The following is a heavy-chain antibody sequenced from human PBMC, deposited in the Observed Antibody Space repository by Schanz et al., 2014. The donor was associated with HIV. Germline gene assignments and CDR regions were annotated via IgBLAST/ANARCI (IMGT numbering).Heavy chain of an antibody. J-gene: IGHJ4*02. Sequence: QVQLVQSGAEVKKPGSSVKVSCKASGGSFSSYAINWVRQAPGQGLEWMGGIIPIFGTANYAQKFQGRVTITADESTSTAYMELSSLRSDDTAVYYCARVNKDIGGYYFDYWGQGTLVTVSS. V-gene: IGHV1-69*01. D-gene: IGHD2-15*01. CDR2: IIPIFGTA. CDR3: ARVNKDIGGYYFDY. CDR1: GGSFSSYA.